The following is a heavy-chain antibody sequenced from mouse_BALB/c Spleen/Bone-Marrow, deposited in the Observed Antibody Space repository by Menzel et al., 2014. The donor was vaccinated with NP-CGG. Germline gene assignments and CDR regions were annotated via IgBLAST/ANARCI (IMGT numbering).Heavy chain of an antibody. D-gene: IGHD2-1*01. V-gene: IGHV5-6-3*01. CDR1: GFTFSSYG. CDR3: ARGNYGYYAMDY. J-gene: IGHJ4*01. CDR2: INSNGGST. Sequence: EVKLQEPGGGLVQPGGSLKLSCAASGFTFSSYGMSWVRQTPDKRLELVATINSNGGSTYYPDSVKGRFTISRDNAKNTLYLQMSSLKSEDAAMYYCARGNYGYYAMDYWGQGTSVTVSS.